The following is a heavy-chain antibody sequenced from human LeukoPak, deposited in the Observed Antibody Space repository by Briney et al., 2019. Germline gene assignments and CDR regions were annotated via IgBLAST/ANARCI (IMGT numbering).Heavy chain of an antibody. Sequence: PLETLSLTCTVSGGSISSSSYYWGWIRQPPGKGLEWIGSIYYSGSTYYNPSLKSRVTISVDTSKNQFSLKLSSVTAADTAVYYCARHKDYGGNLYYFDYWGQGTLVTVSS. CDR2: IYYSGST. D-gene: IGHD4-23*01. J-gene: IGHJ4*02. CDR1: GGSISSSSYY. CDR3: ARHKDYGGNLYYFDY. V-gene: IGHV4-39*01.